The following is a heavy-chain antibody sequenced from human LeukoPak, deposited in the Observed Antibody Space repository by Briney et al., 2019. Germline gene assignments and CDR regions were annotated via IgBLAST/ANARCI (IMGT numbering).Heavy chain of an antibody. Sequence: SETLSLTCTVPGGSISSYYWSWIRQPPGKGLEWFGHIYYSGSTNYNPSLKSRVTISVDTSKNQFSLKLSSVTAADTAVYYCARAIRGYCSGGSCYYFDYWGQGTLVTVSS. CDR2: IYYSGST. CDR3: ARAIRGYCSGGSCYYFDY. CDR1: GGSISSYY. J-gene: IGHJ4*02. V-gene: IGHV4-59*01. D-gene: IGHD2-15*01.